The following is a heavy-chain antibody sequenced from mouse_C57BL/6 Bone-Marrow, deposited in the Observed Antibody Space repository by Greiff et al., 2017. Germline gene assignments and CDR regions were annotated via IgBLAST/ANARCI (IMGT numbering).Heavy chain of an antibody. V-gene: IGHV1-81*01. J-gene: IGHJ2*01. CDR1: GYTFTSYG. D-gene: IGHD2-4*01. CDR3: ARDYDYECFDY. Sequence: QVQLQQSGAELARPGASVKLSCKASGYTFTSYGISWVKQRTGQGLEWIGEIYPRSGNTYYNEKFKGEATLTADKSSSTAYMELRSLTSEDSAVYFCARDYDYECFDYWGQGTTLTVSS. CDR2: IYPRSGNT.